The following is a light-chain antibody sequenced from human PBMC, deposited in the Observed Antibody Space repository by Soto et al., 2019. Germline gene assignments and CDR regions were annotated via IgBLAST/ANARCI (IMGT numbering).Light chain of an antibody. Sequence: EIVMAQSPATLSVSPGERATLSCRASQSVSGNLSWYQQKPVQSPRLLIYGASTRATGIPARFSGSGSGTDFTLTISRLEPEDFAVYCCQQYGSSPRTFGQGTMVDI. J-gene: IGKJ1*01. V-gene: IGKV3-15*01. CDR1: QSVSGN. CDR2: GAS. CDR3: QQYGSSPRT.